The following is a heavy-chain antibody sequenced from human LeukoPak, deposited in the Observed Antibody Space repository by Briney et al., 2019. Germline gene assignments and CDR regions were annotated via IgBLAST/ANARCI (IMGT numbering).Heavy chain of an antibody. D-gene: IGHD3-22*01. V-gene: IGHV3-48*03. CDR1: GLTFSSYE. J-gene: IGHJ3*02. CDR2: ISSSGSSI. Sequence: GGSLRLSCAASGLTFSSYEMNWVRQAPGKGLEWVSYISSSGSSIYYADSVKGRFTISRDNAKKSLYLQMHSLRAENTAVYYCARDSHKFDSSGYYPDAFDIWGLGTMVTVSS. CDR3: ARDSHKFDSSGYYPDAFDI.